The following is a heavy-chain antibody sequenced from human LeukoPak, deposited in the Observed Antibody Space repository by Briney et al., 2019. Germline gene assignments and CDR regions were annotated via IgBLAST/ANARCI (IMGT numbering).Heavy chain of an antibody. CDR3: ARTEYCSPTSCKYASF. J-gene: IGHJ3*01. Sequence: GGSLRLSCAASGFTFSNNWMHWVRQAPGKGLVWVSQINSDGTSTNYADSVKGRFTISRDNAKNTLYLQMNSLRAEDTAVYYCARTEYCSPTSCKYASFWGQGTMVTVSS. CDR2: INSDGTST. CDR1: GFTFSNNW. V-gene: IGHV3-74*01. D-gene: IGHD2-2*01.